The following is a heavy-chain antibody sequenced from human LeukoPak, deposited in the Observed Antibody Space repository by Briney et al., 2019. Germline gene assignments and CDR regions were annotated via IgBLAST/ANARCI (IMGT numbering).Heavy chain of an antibody. CDR2: ISWNSGTI. J-gene: IGHJ4*02. Sequence: GGSLRLSCAVSGFTFDDYAMHWVRQAPGKGLEWVSGISWNSGTIGYADSVKGRLSISRDNAKNSLYLQMNSLRAEDTAVYYCARGDSSGWYVIYSFDYWGQGTLVTVSS. D-gene: IGHD6-19*01. CDR1: GFTFDDYA. V-gene: IGHV3-9*01. CDR3: ARGDSSGWYVIYSFDY.